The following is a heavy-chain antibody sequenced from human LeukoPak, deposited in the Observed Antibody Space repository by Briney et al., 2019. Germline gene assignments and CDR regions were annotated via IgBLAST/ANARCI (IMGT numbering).Heavy chain of an antibody. CDR3: ARGLVLATDDACDI. CDR2: IWDTEIT. J-gene: IGHJ3*02. V-gene: IGHV4-59*01. Sequence: PSETLSLTCTVSGGSIRSYFWSWLRQPPGKGLEWVGYIWDTEITDYNPSLKSRVTISLDTSKNHFSLKLRSVTAADTALYFCARGLVLATDDACDIWGQGTLVTVSS. CDR1: GGSIRSYF. D-gene: IGHD5-12*01.